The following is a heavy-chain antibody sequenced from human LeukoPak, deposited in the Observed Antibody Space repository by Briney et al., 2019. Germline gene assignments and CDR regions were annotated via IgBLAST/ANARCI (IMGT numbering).Heavy chain of an antibody. CDR3: ARAYGSGSYYPPGY. CDR2: IIPIFGTA. V-gene: IGHV1-69*06. Sequence: SVKASFKASGGTFSSYAISWVRQAPGQGLEWMGGIIPIFGTANYAQKFQGRVTITADKSTSTAYMELSSLRSEDTAVYYCARAYGSGSYYPPGYWGQGTLVTVSS. J-gene: IGHJ4*02. D-gene: IGHD3-10*01. CDR1: GGTFSSYA.